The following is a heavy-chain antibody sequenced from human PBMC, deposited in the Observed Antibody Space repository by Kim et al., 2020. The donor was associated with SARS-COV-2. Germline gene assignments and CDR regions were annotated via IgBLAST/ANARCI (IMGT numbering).Heavy chain of an antibody. V-gene: IGHV3-11*04. CDR3: ASGGRWLQSDY. Sequence: GGSLRLSCVASGFTFSDYYMTWIRHAPGKGLEWLSYISSSGTTINYADSVKGRFTVSRDNAKNSLYLQMNSLRVDDTAVYYCASGGRWLQSDYWGQGTLVTVSA. J-gene: IGHJ4*02. D-gene: IGHD3-16*01. CDR1: GFTFSDYY. CDR2: ISSSGTTI.